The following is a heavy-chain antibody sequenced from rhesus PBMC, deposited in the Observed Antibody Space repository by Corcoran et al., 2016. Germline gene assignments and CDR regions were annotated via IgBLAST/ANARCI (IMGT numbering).Heavy chain of an antibody. V-gene: IGHV4-127*01. CDR2: IGGSSGST. CDR3: ARRGPNYCSGIYCPYYV. J-gene: IGHJ5-1*01. CDR1: GSSISSGYG. D-gene: IGHD2-27*01. Sequence: QVQLQESGPGMVKPSETLSLPCAVSGSSISSGYGWRWIRRPPWQGLAWSGYIGGSSGSTNDNPSLKSRVTISKDTSKNQFSLKLSSVTAADTAVYYCARRGPNYCSGIYCPYYVWGPGVLVTVSS.